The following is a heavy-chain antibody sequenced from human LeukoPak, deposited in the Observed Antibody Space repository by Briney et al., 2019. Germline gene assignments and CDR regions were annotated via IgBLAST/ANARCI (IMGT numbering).Heavy chain of an antibody. CDR1: GGSFSDYS. CDR2: IIAILDTA. J-gene: IGHJ5*02. Sequence: SVKVSCKAFGGSFSDYSISWVRQAPGQGLEWMGRIIAILDTAHYAQKFQGRFTITADKATTTVYMELSSLRSDDTAVYYCVRSGYDYDWFDPWGQGTLVTVSS. CDR3: VRSGYDYDWFDP. D-gene: IGHD5-12*01. V-gene: IGHV1-69*08.